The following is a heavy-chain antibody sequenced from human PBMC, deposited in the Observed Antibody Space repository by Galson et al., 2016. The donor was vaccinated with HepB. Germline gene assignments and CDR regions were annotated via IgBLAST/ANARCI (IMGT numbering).Heavy chain of an antibody. V-gene: IGHV3-30*18. J-gene: IGHJ4*02. CDR2: ISFDGRNK. D-gene: IGHD3-16*01. CDR3: AKDGGRGTSSFDS. Sequence: SLRLSCAASGFIFSSYGVHWVRQAPGKGLEWVALISFDGRNKYYADSVKGRFTISRDNSKNTLYVQMNSLRAEDTGVYYCAKDGGRGTSSFDSWGQGTLVTVSS. CDR1: GFIFSSYG.